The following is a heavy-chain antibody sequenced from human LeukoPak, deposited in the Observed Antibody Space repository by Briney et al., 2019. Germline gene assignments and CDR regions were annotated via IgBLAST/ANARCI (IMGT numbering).Heavy chain of an antibody. CDR3: ARDPGYDLSYGMDV. D-gene: IGHD3-3*01. Sequence: PGRSLRLSCAASGFTFDDYAMHWVRQAPGKGLEWVSVIYSGGSTYYADSVKGRFTISRDNSKNTLYLQMNSLRAEDTAVYYCARDPGYDLSYGMDVWGQGTTVTVSS. J-gene: IGHJ6*02. CDR1: GFTFDDYA. CDR2: IYSGGST. V-gene: IGHV3-66*01.